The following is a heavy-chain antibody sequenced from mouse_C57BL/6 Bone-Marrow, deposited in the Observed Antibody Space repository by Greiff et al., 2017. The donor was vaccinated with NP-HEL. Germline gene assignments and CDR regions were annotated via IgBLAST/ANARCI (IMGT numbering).Heavy chain of an antibody. V-gene: IGHV14-4*01. CDR3: TTGYYFDY. CDR1: GFNIKDDY. CDR2: IDPENGDT. Sequence: VQLQQSGAELVRPGASVKLSCTASGFNIKDDYMHWVKQRPEQGLEWIGWIDPENGDTEYAPKFQGKATITADTSSNTAYLQLSSLTSKDTAVYYCTTGYYFDYWGQGTTLTVSS. J-gene: IGHJ2*01.